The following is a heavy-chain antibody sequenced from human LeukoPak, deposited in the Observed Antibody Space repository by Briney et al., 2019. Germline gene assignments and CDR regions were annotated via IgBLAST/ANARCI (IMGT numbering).Heavy chain of an antibody. Sequence: PGGSLRLSCSASGFTFSAYAMYWVRQAPGKGLEYVSGISNNGGSSFYADSVKGRFTISRDNSKNTLYLQMSSLRAKDTAVYYCVKITSVTGGDCWGQGTRLTVSS. J-gene: IGHJ4*02. V-gene: IGHV3-64D*09. CDR1: GFTFSAYA. D-gene: IGHD1-1*01. CDR3: VKITSVTGGDC. CDR2: ISNNGGSS.